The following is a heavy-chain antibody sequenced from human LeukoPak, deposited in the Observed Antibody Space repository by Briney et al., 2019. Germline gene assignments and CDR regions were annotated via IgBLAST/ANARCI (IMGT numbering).Heavy chain of an antibody. CDR3: ARAMDYYGSGMGGY. J-gene: IGHJ4*02. V-gene: IGHV3-30*02. Sequence: GGSLRLSCATSGFSLSRNGMHWVRQAPGQGLEWVAFILSDGSYEYYADSVKGRFTISKDNSKNTLYLQMNSLRAEDTAVYYCARAMDYYGSGMGGYWGQGTLVTVSS. D-gene: IGHD3-10*01. CDR2: ILSDGSYE. CDR1: GFSLSRNG.